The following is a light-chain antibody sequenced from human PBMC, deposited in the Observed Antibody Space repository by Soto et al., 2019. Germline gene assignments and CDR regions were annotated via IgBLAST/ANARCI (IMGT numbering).Light chain of an antibody. Sequence: IQLTQSPSSLSASVGDRVTITCRASQGISSYLAGYQQKPGKAPKLLIYAESTLQSGVPSRFSDSGSGTDFTLTISSLQPEDCATYYCQQLNSYALTFGGGTKVEIK. CDR2: AES. J-gene: IGKJ4*01. V-gene: IGKV1-9*01. CDR1: QGISSY. CDR3: QQLNSYALT.